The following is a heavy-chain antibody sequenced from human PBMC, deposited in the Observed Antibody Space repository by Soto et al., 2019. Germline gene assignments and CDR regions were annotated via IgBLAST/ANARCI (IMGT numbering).Heavy chain of an antibody. CDR3: AKDSSDFWSGYYVY. V-gene: IGHV3-30*18. Sequence: PGGSLRLSCAASGFTFSSYGMHWVRQAPGKGLEWVAVISYDGSNKYYADSVKGRFTISRDNSKNTLYLQMNSLRAEDTAVYYCAKDSSDFWSGYYVYWGQGTLVTVSS. J-gene: IGHJ4*02. CDR1: GFTFSSYG. D-gene: IGHD3-3*01. CDR2: ISYDGSNK.